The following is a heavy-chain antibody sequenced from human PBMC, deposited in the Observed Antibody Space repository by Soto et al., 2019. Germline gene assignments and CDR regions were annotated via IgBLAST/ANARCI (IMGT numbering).Heavy chain of an antibody. CDR2: ITPTSGEA. J-gene: IGHJ1*01. V-gene: IGHV1-69*06. Sequence: QVQLVQSGAEVKKPGSSVKVSCKTSGGTFIKYAINWVRLAPGQGLEWLGGITPTSGEANHPQKFQDCVTITADTSTSTVYMDLSSLRSEDSETYYCARAPVSGTEYLQHWGQGTLVTVSP. D-gene: IGHD1-26*01. CDR1: GGTFIKYA. CDR3: ARAPVSGTEYLQH.